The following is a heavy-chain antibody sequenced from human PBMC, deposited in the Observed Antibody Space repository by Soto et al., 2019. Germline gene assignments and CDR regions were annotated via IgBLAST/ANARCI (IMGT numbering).Heavy chain of an antibody. CDR2: IYYSGST. V-gene: IGHV4-39*01. J-gene: IGHJ6*03. CDR3: ARPSIAARGWMGNYYYMDV. CDR1: GGSISSSSYY. D-gene: IGHD6-6*01. Sequence: SETLSLTCTVSGGSISSSSYYWGWIRQPPGKGLEWIGSIYYSGSTYYNPSLKSRVTISVDTSKNQFSLKLSSVTAADTAVYYCARPSIAARGWMGNYYYMDVWGKGTTVTVSS.